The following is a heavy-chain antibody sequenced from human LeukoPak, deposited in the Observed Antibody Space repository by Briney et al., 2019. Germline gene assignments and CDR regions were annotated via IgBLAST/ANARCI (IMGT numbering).Heavy chain of an antibody. Sequence: PSETLSLTCAVYGGSFSGYYWSWIRQPPGKGLEWIGEINHSGSTNYNPSLKSRVTISVDTSKNQFSLKLSSVTAADTAVYYCARHSGEYYDSSGPTNYWGQGTLVTVSS. CDR1: GGSFSGYY. CDR2: INHSGST. V-gene: IGHV4-34*01. D-gene: IGHD3-22*01. J-gene: IGHJ4*02. CDR3: ARHSGEYYDSSGPTNY.